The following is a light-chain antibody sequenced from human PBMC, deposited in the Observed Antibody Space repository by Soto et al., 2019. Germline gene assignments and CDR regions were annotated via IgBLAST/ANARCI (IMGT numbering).Light chain of an antibody. V-gene: IGKV3-15*01. CDR3: QHFSNWPPWT. CDR1: QSVSTN. CDR2: GAS. Sequence: EIVLTQSPATLSMSPGERATLSCRTSQSVSTNLAWYQQKPGQAPRLLIYGASTRATGIPARFSGSGSGTEFTLTISSLQSEDFAVYYCQHFSNWPPWTFGQGTKV. J-gene: IGKJ1*01.